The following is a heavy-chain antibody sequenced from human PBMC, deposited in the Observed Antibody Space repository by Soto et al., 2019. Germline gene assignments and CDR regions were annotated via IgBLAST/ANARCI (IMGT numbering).Heavy chain of an antibody. CDR1: GFTFDDYA. CDR3: AKDFKDYYGSGSLLGAFDI. J-gene: IGHJ3*02. Sequence: EVQLVESGGGLVQPGRSLRLSCAASGFTFDDYAMHWVRQAPGKGLEWVSGISWNSGSIGYADSVKGRFTISRDNAKNYLYLQMNSLRAEDTALYYCAKDFKDYYGSGSLLGAFDIWGQGTMVTVSS. D-gene: IGHD3-10*01. CDR2: ISWNSGSI. V-gene: IGHV3-9*01.